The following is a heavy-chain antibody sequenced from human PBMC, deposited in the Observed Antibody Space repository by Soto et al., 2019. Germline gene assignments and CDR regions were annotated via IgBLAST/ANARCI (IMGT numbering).Heavy chain of an antibody. J-gene: IGHJ6*02. V-gene: IGHV3-23*01. CDR1: GFTFSSYT. D-gene: IGHD1-1*01. CDR3: AKGLSVRTGMDV. Sequence: GGSLRLSCAASGFTFSSYTVSWVRQAPGKGLEWVSAISGSGGTTFYADSVKGRFTISRDNSKNTLSLQMDSLRAEDTAVYYCAKGLSVRTGMDVWGQGTTVTVSS. CDR2: ISGSGGTT.